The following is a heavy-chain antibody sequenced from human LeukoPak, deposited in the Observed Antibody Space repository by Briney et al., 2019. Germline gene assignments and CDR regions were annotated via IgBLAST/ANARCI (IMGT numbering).Heavy chain of an antibody. J-gene: IGHJ4*01. D-gene: IGHD3-3*01. CDR2: IIPSVGTP. CDR1: GDIFSTLS. V-gene: IGHV1-69*06. Sequence: ASVKVSCKTSGDIFSTLSFNWVRQAPRQGLEWMGGIIPSVGTPNYAPKFQGRITITADKSTNTAFLDLNSLTSDDTAVYFCAKFWSGYYTDWGQGTLVTVSS. CDR3: AKFWSGYYTD.